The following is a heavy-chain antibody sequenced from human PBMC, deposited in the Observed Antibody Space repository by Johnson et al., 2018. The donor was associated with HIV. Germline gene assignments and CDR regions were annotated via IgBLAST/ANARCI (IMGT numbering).Heavy chain of an antibody. CDR3: AKGRYSSSWYRAGAFDI. J-gene: IGHJ3*02. CDR2: ISGSGGST. D-gene: IGHD6-13*01. V-gene: IGHV3-23*04. CDR1: GFAFSSYA. Sequence: VQLVESGGGLVQPGGSLRLSCAASGFAFSSYAMTWVRQAPGKGLEWVSSISGSGGSTYYADSVKGQFTISRDNSKNTLYLQMSSLRAEDTAIYYCAKGRYSSSWYRAGAFDIWGQGTMVTVSS.